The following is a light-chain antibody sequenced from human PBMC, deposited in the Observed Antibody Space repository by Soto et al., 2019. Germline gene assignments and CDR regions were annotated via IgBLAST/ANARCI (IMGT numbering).Light chain of an antibody. V-gene: IGKV1-33*01. Sequence: DIQMTQSPSSLSASVGDRVAITCLASHDIGNYLNWYQQKLGKAPKLLIYDASNLETGVPSRFSGSGSGTDFTFTISSLQPEDIATYYCQQYSHLITFGQGTRLEIK. J-gene: IGKJ5*01. CDR2: DAS. CDR1: HDIGNY. CDR3: QQYSHLIT.